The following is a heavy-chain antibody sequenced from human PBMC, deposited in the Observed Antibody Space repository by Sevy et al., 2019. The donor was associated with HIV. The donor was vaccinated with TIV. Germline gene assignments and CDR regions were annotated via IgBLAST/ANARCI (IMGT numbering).Heavy chain of an antibody. J-gene: IGHJ4*02. V-gene: IGHV3-23*01. CDR2: ISGSGGST. CDR1: GFTFSSYA. D-gene: IGHD3-22*01. CDR3: AKDRYYYDSSGIPTYDY. Sequence: GSLRLSCAASGFTFSSYAMSWVRQAPGKGLEWVSAISGSGGSTYYADSVKGRFTISRDNSKNTLYLQMNSLRAEDTAVYYCAKDRYYYDSSGIPTYDYWGQGTLVTVSS.